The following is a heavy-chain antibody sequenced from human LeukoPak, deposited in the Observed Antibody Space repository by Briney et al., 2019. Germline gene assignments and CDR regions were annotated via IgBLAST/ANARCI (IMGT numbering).Heavy chain of an antibody. D-gene: IGHD6-6*01. J-gene: IGHJ4*02. CDR1: GLRFSDYY. Sequence: GGSLRLSCAASGLRFSDYYVSWIRQAPGKGLQWVSYISSGGDIMHYADSVKGRFTISRDNAKNSLYLQMNSLRAEDTAVYYCARGYSSSRYWGQGTLVTVSS. CDR2: ISSGGDIM. CDR3: ARGYSSSRY. V-gene: IGHV3-11*04.